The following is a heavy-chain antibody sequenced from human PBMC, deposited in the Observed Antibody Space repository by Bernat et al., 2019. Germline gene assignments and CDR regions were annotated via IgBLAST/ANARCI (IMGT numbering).Heavy chain of an antibody. V-gene: IGHV3-23*01. Sequence: EVQLLESGGGLVQPGGSLRLSCAASGFTFSSYAMSWVRQAPGKGLAWVSAVSGSGGSTYYADSVQVRFTISRDNSKNTLYLQMNSLRAEDTAVYYCAKEGVSSTDFDYWGQGTLVTVSS. D-gene: IGHD5/OR15-5a*01. CDR2: VSGSGGST. CDR1: GFTFSSYA. CDR3: AKEGVSSTDFDY. J-gene: IGHJ4*02.